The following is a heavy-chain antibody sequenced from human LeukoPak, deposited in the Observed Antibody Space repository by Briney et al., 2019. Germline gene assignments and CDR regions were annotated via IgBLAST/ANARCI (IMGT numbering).Heavy chain of an antibody. J-gene: IGHJ4*02. CDR1: GFTFSSYG. Sequence: GGSLRLSCAASGFTFSSYGMSWVRQAPGKGLEWVSAISGSGGSTYYADSVKGRFTISRDNSKNTMYLQMNSLRAEDTAVYYCAKRIQSAMAMGYWGQGTLVTVSS. CDR3: AKRIQSAMAMGY. V-gene: IGHV3-23*01. D-gene: IGHD5-18*01. CDR2: ISGSGGST.